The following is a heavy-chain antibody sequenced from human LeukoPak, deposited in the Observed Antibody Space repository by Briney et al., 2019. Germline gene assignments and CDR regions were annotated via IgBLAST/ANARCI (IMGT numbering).Heavy chain of an antibody. Sequence: SVKVSCKASGGTFSSYAISWVRQAPGQGLEWMGRIIPILGIANCAQKFQGRVTITADKSTSTAYMELSSLRSEDTAVYYCARDKGHAAAASLYYFDYWGQGTLVTVPS. J-gene: IGHJ4*02. D-gene: IGHD6-13*01. CDR3: ARDKGHAAAASLYYFDY. CDR1: GGTFSSYA. CDR2: IIPILGIA. V-gene: IGHV1-69*04.